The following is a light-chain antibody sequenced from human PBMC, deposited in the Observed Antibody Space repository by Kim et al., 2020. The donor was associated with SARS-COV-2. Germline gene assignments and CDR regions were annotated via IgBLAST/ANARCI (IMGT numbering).Light chain of an antibody. CDR1: QSVASKY. J-gene: IGKJ2*02. V-gene: IGKV3-20*01. CDR2: DAS. Sequence: LTSGETATLSCGASQSVASKYLAWYQQKPGQAPRLHIFDASTRATGISDRFSGSGSGTDFSLTVSTLEPEDFAVYYCQQYGTTPCTFGQETELEI. CDR3: QQYGTTPCT.